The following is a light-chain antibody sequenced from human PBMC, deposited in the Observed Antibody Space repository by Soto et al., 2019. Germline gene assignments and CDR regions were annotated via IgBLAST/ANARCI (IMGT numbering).Light chain of an antibody. CDR1: QDISDC. Sequence: DIQMTQSPSSVSASVGDRVTITCRASQDISDCLAWHQQKPGAAPKLLIYAATTLHSDVPSRFSGSGSGTDVTLTLSSLQPEGFATYYGLQGHTFPLTVGGGPKVEIK. CDR3: LQGHTFPLT. CDR2: AAT. J-gene: IGKJ4*01. V-gene: IGKV1-12*01.